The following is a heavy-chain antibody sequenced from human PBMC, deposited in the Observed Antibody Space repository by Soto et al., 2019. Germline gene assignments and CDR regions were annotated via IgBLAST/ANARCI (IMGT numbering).Heavy chain of an antibody. CDR1: DGSFSEDY. Sequence: SETLSLTCAVYDGSFSEDYWSWIRQPPRKGLEWIGEINPGGTTNYNPSLKSRVSISIDRSRNQFSLKLTSVTAADTGVYYCAKLFGDYTGYWGQGTQVTVSS. D-gene: IGHD4-17*01. J-gene: IGHJ4*01. CDR2: INPGGTT. CDR3: AKLFGDYTGY. V-gene: IGHV4-34*01.